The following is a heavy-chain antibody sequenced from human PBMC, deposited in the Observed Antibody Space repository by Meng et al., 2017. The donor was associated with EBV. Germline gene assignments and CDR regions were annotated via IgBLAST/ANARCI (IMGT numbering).Heavy chain of an antibody. CDR2: INAGNGNT. J-gene: IGHJ5*02. V-gene: IGHV1-3*01. CDR1: GYTFTSYA. CDR3: ARRGGVADWFDP. Sequence: QVQSVRSGAEVKKPGASVKVSCKASGYTFTSYAMHWVRQAPGQRLEWMGWINAGNGNTKYSQKFQGRVTITRDTSASTAYMELSSLRSEDTAVYYCARRGGVADWFDPWGQGTLVTVSS. D-gene: IGHD2-15*01.